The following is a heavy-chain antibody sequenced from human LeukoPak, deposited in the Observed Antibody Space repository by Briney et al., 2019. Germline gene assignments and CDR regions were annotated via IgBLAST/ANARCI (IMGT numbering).Heavy chain of an antibody. Sequence: GGSLRLSCAASGFAFSDYPMNWVRQAPGKGLEWVSYISTSSSNVYYADSVKGRFTISRDNAKNSLYLQMNSLRDEDTAVYYCARAKTGYDYWGQGTLVTVSS. CDR1: GFAFSDYP. CDR3: ARAKTGYDY. J-gene: IGHJ4*02. V-gene: IGHV3-48*02. D-gene: IGHD3-9*01. CDR2: ISTSSSNV.